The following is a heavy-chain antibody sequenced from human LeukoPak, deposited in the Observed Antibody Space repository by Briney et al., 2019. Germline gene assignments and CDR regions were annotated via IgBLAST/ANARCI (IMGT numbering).Heavy chain of an antibody. CDR2: IYGNGGST. CDR1: GFTFINYG. CDR3: ARGRYYYDSSGYYTR. D-gene: IGHD3-22*01. Sequence: GGPLRLSCAASGFTFINYGLSWVRQAPGKGLEWVSGIYGNGGSTGYADSVKGRFTISRDNAKNSLYLQMNSLRAEDTALYYCARGRYYYDSSGYYTRWGQGTLVTVSS. J-gene: IGHJ4*02. V-gene: IGHV3-20*04.